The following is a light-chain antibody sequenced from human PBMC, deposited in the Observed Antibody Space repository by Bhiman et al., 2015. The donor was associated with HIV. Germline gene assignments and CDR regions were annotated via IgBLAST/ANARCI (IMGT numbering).Light chain of an antibody. J-gene: IGLJ2*01. CDR3: QSYDNSLSGHVI. CDR2: GKT. CDR1: RSNIGAGYD. V-gene: IGLV1-40*01. Sequence: QPVLTQPPSVSGAPGQRVTISCTGRRSNIGAGYDVHWYQQLPGTAPKLLIYGKTNRPSGVPDRFSGSQSGTSASLAISGLRAEDEADYYCQSYDNSLSGHVIFGGGTRLTVL.